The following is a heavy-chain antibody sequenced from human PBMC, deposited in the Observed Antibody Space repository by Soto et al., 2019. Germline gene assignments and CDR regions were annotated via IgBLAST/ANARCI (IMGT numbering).Heavy chain of an antibody. CDR1: GGSISSSSYY. V-gene: IGHV4-39*01. CDR3: ARGSNYYIDY. D-gene: IGHD1-20*01. CDR2: IYYSGST. Sequence: SETLSLTCTVSGGSISSSSYYWGWIRQPPGKGLEWIGSIYYSGSTYYNPSLKSRVTISVDTSKNQFSLKPSSVTAADTAVYYCARGSNYYIDYWGQGTLVTVSS. J-gene: IGHJ4*02.